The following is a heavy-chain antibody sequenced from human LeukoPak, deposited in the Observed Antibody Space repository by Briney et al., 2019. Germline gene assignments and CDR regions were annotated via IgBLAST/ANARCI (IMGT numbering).Heavy chain of an antibody. CDR1: GGSISSSSYY. J-gene: IGHJ4*02. CDR3: ARDIGGYFDY. D-gene: IGHD3-10*01. CDR2: MYYSGNT. V-gene: IGHV4-39*07. Sequence: SETLSLTCTVSGGSISSSSYYWGWIRQPPGKGLEWIGSMYYSGNTYYNPSLKSRVTISVDTSKNQFSLKLSSVTAADTAVYYCARDIGGYFDYWGQGTLVTVSS.